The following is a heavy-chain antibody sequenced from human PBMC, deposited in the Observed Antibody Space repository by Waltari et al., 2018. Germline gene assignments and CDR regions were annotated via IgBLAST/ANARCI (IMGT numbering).Heavy chain of an antibody. CDR3: ARDPGYYDTSGYPAYFDY. CDR1: GYSISSGYY. Sequence: QVQLQESGPGLVKPSETLSLTCTVSGYSISSGYYWGLIRQPPGKGLEWIGSIYFSGSTYYNPSLKSRVTISVDTSKNQFSLKLSSVTAADTAVYYCARDPGYYDTSGYPAYFDYWGQGTLVTVSS. V-gene: IGHV4-38-2*02. D-gene: IGHD3-22*01. J-gene: IGHJ4*02. CDR2: IYFSGST.